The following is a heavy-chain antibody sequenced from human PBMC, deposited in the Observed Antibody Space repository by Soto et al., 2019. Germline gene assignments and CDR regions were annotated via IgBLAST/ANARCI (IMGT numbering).Heavy chain of an antibody. Sequence: SGGSLRLSCAASGFTFSSYAMSWVRQAPGKGLEWVSAISGSGGSTYYADSVKGRFTISRDNSKNTLYLQMNSLRAEDTAVYYCAKEVIAVAGIEGGEFDYWGQGTLVTVSS. D-gene: IGHD6-19*01. CDR1: GFTFSSYA. CDR3: AKEVIAVAGIEGGEFDY. CDR2: ISGSGGST. J-gene: IGHJ4*02. V-gene: IGHV3-23*01.